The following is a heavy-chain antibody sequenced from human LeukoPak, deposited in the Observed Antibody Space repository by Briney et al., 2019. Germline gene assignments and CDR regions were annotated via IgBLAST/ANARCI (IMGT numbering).Heavy chain of an antibody. CDR1: SGSISTSNYY. CDR2: IFYSGST. V-gene: IGHV4-39*01. CDR3: ARLHYGGNYGYYYYYMDV. J-gene: IGHJ6*03. D-gene: IGHD4-23*01. Sequence: SETLSLTCTVSSGSISTSNYYWGWVRQPPGKALEWIGNIFYSGSTYYNPSLKSRVTISVDTSKNQFSLKLSSVTAADTAVYYCARLHYGGNYGYYYYYMDVWGKGTTVTISS.